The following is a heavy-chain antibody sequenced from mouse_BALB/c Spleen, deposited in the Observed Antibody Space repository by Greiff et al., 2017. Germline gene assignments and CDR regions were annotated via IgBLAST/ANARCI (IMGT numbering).Heavy chain of an antibody. CDR2: IRLKSDNYAT. V-gene: IGHV6-6*02. J-gene: IGHJ2*01. D-gene: IGHD2-3*01. CDR1: GFTFSSYW. CDR3: TRGYYYFDY. Sequence: EVKLVESGGGLVQPGGSMKLSCVASGFTFSSYWMSWVRQSPEKGLEWVAEIRLKSDNYATHYAESVKGKFTISRDDSKSRLYLQMNSLRAEDTGIYYCTRGYYYFDYWGQGTTLTVSS.